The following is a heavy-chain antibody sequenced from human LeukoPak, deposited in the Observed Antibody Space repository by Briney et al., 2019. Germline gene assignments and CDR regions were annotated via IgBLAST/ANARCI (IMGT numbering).Heavy chain of an antibody. CDR2: IIPIFGTA. Sequence: GASVKVSCKASGGTFSSYAISWVRQAPGQGLEWMGGIIPIFGTANYAQKFQGRVTITADKSTSTAYMELSSLRSEDTAVYYCARGLAHWGSGSPYYMDVWGKGTTVTISS. J-gene: IGHJ6*03. CDR1: GGTFSSYA. V-gene: IGHV1-69*06. CDR3: ARGLAHWGSGSPYYMDV. D-gene: IGHD3-10*01.